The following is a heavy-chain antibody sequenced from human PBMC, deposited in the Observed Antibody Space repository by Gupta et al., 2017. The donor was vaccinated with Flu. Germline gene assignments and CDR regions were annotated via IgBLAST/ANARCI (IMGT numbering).Heavy chain of an antibody. CDR2: VSGDGRTI. D-gene: IGHD1-7*01. CDR3: ARERTYKLELED. V-gene: IGHV3-30*04. J-gene: IGHJ4*02. Sequence: QVQLVAAGGGVVQPGRSLRPSCAASGFTFSSNALPWVRQAPGKGLEWVAVVSGDGRTIYYTDSVKGRFIISRDNSKNTVSLQMNSLRAEDTALYYCARERTYKLELEDWGQGTLVTVSS. CDR1: GFTFSSNA.